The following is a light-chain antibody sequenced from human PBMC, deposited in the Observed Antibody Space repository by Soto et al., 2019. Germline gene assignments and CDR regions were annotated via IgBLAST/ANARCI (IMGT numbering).Light chain of an antibody. CDR2: KAS. J-gene: IGKJ1*01. V-gene: IGKV1-5*03. Sequence: DIQMTQSPSTLSASVGDRVTFTCRASQSITDWLAWYQQKPGKAPKFLIYKASNLEGGVPSRFSGSGSGTEFTLTISSVQPDDFATYYCQYWDNYSWTFGQGTKVEIK. CDR3: QYWDNYSWT. CDR1: QSITDW.